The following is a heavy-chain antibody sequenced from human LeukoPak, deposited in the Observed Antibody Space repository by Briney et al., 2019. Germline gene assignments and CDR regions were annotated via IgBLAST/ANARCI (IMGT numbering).Heavy chain of an antibody. CDR1: GGSISSGDYY. CDR3: ARGRIYGSGRAFDY. V-gene: IGHV4-31*03. CDR2: IYYSGST. D-gene: IGHD3-10*01. J-gene: IGHJ4*02. Sequence: SQTLSLTCTVSGGSISSGDYYWSWIRQHPGKGLEWIGYIYYSGSTYYNPSLKSRVTISVDTSKNQFSLKLSSVTAADTAVYYCARGRIYGSGRAFDYWGQGTLVTVSS.